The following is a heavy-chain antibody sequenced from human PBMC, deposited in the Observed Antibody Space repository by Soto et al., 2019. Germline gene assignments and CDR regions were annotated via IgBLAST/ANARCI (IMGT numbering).Heavy chain of an antibody. CDR3: ASQYSHGYRDY. D-gene: IGHD5-18*01. J-gene: IGHJ4*02. CDR1: GGSISSNNYY. CDR2: VYYSGST. V-gene: IGHV4-39*01. Sequence: QMQLQESGPGLVKPSETLSLTCTVSGGSISSNNYYWGWIRQPPGKGLEWIAYVYYSGSTYSNPSLKSRVTISVDTSKNQFSLKLTSVSAADTAVYYCASQYSHGYRDYWGQGTLVTVSS.